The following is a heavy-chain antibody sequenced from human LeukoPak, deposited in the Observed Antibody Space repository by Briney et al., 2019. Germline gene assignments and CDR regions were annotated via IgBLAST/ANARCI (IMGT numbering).Heavy chain of an antibody. CDR3: AREIENCSSTSCSYNWFDP. V-gene: IGHV4-59*12. D-gene: IGHD2-2*01. J-gene: IGHJ5*02. Sequence: PSETLSLTCTVSGVSITSYYWSWIRQPPGKGLEWIGEIIDTGSTYYNPSLKSRVTISVDTSKKLFSLRLSSMTAADTAVYYCAREIENCSSTSCSYNWFDPWGQGTLVTVSS. CDR1: GVSITSYY. CDR2: IIDTGST.